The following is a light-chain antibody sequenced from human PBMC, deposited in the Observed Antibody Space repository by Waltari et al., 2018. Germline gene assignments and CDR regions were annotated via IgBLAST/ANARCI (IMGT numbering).Light chain of an antibody. CDR3: QQYHDWPRT. J-gene: IGKJ1*01. V-gene: IGKV3-15*01. Sequence: EILLTQSPATLSVSPGDRATLFCRASQSLRRDLAWYQQKPGQAPRLLVYDASTREVGVPDRFSGSGSRTEFTLTISSLQSEDSAVYYCQQYHDWPRTFGHGTKVEIK. CDR1: QSLRRD. CDR2: DAS.